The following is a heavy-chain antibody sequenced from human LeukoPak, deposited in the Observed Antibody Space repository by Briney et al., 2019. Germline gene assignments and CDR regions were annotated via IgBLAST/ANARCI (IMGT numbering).Heavy chain of an antibody. CDR3: AKSVVPAAAPFDY. CDR1: GFTFSSYA. D-gene: IGHD2-2*01. CDR2: ISSNGGST. V-gene: IGHV3-64*04. J-gene: IGHJ4*02. Sequence: GGSLRLSCSASGFTFSSYAMHWVRQAPGKGLEYVSAISSNGGSTYYADSVKGRFTISRDNSKNTLYLQMNSLRAEDTAVYYCAKSVVPAAAPFDYWGQGTLVTVSS.